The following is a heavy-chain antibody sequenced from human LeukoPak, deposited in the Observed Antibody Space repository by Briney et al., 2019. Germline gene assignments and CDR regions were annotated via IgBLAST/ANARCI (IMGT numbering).Heavy chain of an antibody. D-gene: IGHD5/OR15-5a*01. J-gene: IGHJ4*02. V-gene: IGHV1-24*01. CDR2: FDPGDAEK. CDR3: AAGGVYDLLKY. Sequence: ASVNVSCKVHGSTLPELSMHWVRPAPGKGLERMGGFDPGDAEKIHAQKLQGRVTMTEDTSTDTAYMELSSLRSEDTAVYYCAAGGVYDLLKYWGQGALVTASS. CDR1: GSTLPELS.